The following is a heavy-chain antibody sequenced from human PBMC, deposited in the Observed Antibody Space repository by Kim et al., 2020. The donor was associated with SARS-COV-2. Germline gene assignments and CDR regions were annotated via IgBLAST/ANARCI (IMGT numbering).Heavy chain of an antibody. J-gene: IGHJ5*02. V-gene: IGHV4-39*01. D-gene: IGHD5-18*01. CDR2: IYYSGST. Sequence: SETLSLTCTVSGGSISSSSYYWGWIRQPPGKGLEWIGSIYYSGSTYYNPSLKSRVTISVDTSKNQFSLKLSSVTAADTAVYYCARQVPYSYGSVHNWFDPWGQGTLVTVSS. CDR1: GGSISSSSYY. CDR3: ARQVPYSYGSVHNWFDP.